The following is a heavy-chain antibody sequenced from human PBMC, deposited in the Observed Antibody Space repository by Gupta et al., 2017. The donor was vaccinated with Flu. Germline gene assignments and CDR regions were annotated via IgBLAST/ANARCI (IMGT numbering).Heavy chain of an antibody. D-gene: IGHD2-2*01. J-gene: IGHJ4*02. CDR3: AKKYCTSTSCHFDY. CDR1: SSSS. Sequence: SSSSMSWGRQAPGKGLEWVSVISASGGSTYYADSVKGRFTISRDNSKNTLYLQMNSLRAEDTAVHYCAKKYCTSTSCHFDYWGQGTLVTVSS. V-gene: IGHV3-23*01. CDR2: ISASGGST.